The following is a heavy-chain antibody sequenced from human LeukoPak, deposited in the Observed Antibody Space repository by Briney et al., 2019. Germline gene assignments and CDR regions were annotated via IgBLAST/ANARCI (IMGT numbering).Heavy chain of an antibody. D-gene: IGHD2-15*01. CDR3: ASCSGGSCYSRDWFDP. V-gene: IGHV1-69*04. CDR2: IIPILGIA. J-gene: IGHJ5*02. Sequence: ASVKVSCKASGGTFSSYAVSWVRQAPGQGLEWMGRIIPILGIANYAQKFQGRVTITADKSTSTAYMELSSLRSDDTALYYCASCSGGSCYSRDWFDPWGQGTQVTVSS. CDR1: GGTFSSYA.